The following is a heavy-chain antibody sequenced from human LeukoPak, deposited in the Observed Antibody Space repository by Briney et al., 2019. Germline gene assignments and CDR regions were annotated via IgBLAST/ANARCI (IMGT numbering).Heavy chain of an antibody. D-gene: IGHD2-2*01. CDR1: GYSFTSYW. V-gene: IGHV5-51*01. J-gene: IGHJ4*02. CDR3: ARLGYFSSTSCSAFDY. Sequence: GESLKISCKGSGYSFTSYWIGWVRPMPGKGLEWMGIIYPGDSDTRYSPSFQGQVTISADKSISTAYLQWSSLKASDTAMYYCARLGYFSSTSCSAFDYWGQGTLVTVSS. CDR2: IYPGDSDT.